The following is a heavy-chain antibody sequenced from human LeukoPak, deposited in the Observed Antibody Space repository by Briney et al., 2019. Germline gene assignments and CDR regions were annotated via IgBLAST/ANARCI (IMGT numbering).Heavy chain of an antibody. J-gene: IGHJ5*02. CDR1: GYTFTSYA. Sequence: GASVKVSCKASGYTFTSYAMHWVRQAPGQRLEWMGWINAGNGNTKYSQKFQGRVTITRDTSASTAYMELSSLRSEDTAVYYCARESPNYDFWSGYLQNWFDPWGQGTLVTVSS. V-gene: IGHV1-3*01. D-gene: IGHD3-3*01. CDR2: INAGNGNT. CDR3: ARESPNYDFWSGYLQNWFDP.